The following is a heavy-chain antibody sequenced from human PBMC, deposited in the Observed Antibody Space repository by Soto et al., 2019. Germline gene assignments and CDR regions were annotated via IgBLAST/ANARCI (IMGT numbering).Heavy chain of an antibody. CDR1: GGGNLRDYR. J-gene: IGHJ5*02. CDR3: ATQSPHCSSTSCYERRGSNWFDP. Sequence: ASVKVSCKASGGGNLRDYRTTWVRRAPGQGLEWMGGFDPEDGETIYAQKFQGRVTMTEDTSTDTAYMELSSLRSEDTAVYYCATQSPHCSSTSCYERRGSNWFDPWGQGTLVTVSS. D-gene: IGHD2-2*01. CDR2: FDPEDGET. V-gene: IGHV1-24*01.